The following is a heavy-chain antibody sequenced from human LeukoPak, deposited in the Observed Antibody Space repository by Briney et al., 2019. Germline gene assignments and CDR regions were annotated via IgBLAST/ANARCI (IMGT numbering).Heavy chain of an antibody. Sequence: VASVKVSCKASGYTFTSYYMHWVRQAPGQGLEWMGGIIPIFGTANYAQKFQGRVTITADESTSTAYMELSSLRSEDTAVYYCARGNYYDSSGYYLFDYWGQGTLVTVSS. V-gene: IGHV1-69*13. J-gene: IGHJ4*02. CDR3: ARGNYYDSSGYYLFDY. CDR1: GYTFTSYY. D-gene: IGHD3-22*01. CDR2: IIPIFGTA.